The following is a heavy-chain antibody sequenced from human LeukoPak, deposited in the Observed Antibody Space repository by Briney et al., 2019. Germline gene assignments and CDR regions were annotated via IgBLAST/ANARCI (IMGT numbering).Heavy chain of an antibody. CDR3: ARQRYSSSWKDY. D-gene: IGHD6-13*01. J-gene: IGHJ4*02. Sequence: GESLKISCRGSGYSFNTYWIGWVRQMPGKGLEWMGIIYPGDSDTRYSPSFQGQVTMSADKSINTAYLQWSSLKASDTTMYYCARQRYSSSWKDYWGQGTLDTVSS. CDR2: IYPGDSDT. CDR1: GYSFNTYW. V-gene: IGHV5-51*01.